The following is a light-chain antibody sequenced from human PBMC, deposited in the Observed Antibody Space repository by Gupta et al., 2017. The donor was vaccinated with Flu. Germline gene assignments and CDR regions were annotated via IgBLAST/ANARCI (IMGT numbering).Light chain of an antibody. CDR2: GAS. CDR1: QSVSSSY. V-gene: IGKV3-20*01. Sequence: GTLSLSPGERATLSCRASQSVSSSYLACYQQKPGQAPRLLIYGASSRATGIPDRFSGSGSGTDFTLTISRLEPEDFAVYYCQQYGSSPYTFGQGTKLEIK. J-gene: IGKJ2*01. CDR3: QQYGSSPYT.